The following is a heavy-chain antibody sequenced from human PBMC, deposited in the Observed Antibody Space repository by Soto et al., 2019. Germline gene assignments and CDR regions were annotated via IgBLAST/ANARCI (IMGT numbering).Heavy chain of an antibody. CDR2: ISRSGGST. V-gene: IGHV3-23*01. J-gene: IGHJ5*02. CDR1: GFTFSSYA. CDR3: AKVASYCSSTGCYFGNRGFDP. D-gene: IGHD2-2*01. Sequence: VGSLRLSCAASGFTFSSYAMSWVRQAPGKGLEWVSAISRSGGSTYYADSVKGRFTISRDNSKNTLYLQMNSLRAEDTAVYYCAKVASYCSSTGCYFGNRGFDPWGQGTPVTVSS.